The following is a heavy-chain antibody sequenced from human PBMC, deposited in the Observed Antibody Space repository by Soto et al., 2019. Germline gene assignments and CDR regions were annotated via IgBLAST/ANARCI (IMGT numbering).Heavy chain of an antibody. Sequence: QVQLVESGGGVVQPGRSLRLSCAASGFTFSHYAMHWVRQAPGKGLEWVALMSYDGSNEYYADSVKGRFTISRDNSKNTLYLQRNSLRAEDTAVYYCAKDGSHNFDYWSQGTLVTVSS. CDR1: GFTFSHYA. D-gene: IGHD1-26*01. CDR3: AKDGSHNFDY. V-gene: IGHV3-30*18. CDR2: MSYDGSNE. J-gene: IGHJ4*02.